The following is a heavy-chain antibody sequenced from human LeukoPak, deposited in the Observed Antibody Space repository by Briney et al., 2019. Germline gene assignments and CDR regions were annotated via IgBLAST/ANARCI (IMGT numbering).Heavy chain of an antibody. CDR3: AKGHIVVVTAIRGGIDY. V-gene: IGHV3-33*06. CDR1: GFTFSVYG. D-gene: IGHD2-21*02. Sequence: GGSLRLSCAASGFTFSVYGMHWVRQAPGKGLEWLAVIWYDGSKKQYADSVKGRFTISRDDSKDTLYLQMNSLRAEDTAVYYCAKGHIVVVTAIRGGIDYWGQGTLVTVSS. CDR2: IWYDGSKK. J-gene: IGHJ4*02.